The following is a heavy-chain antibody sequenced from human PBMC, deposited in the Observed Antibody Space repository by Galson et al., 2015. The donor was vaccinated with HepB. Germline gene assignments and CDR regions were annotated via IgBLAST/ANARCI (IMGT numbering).Heavy chain of an antibody. CDR2: ISYDGSNK. J-gene: IGHJ4*02. CDR3: ARDAYYDFWSGYYFGGGYFDY. Sequence: SLRLSCAASGFTFSSYAMHWVRQAPGKGLEWVAVISYDGSNKYYADSVKGRFTISRDNSKNTLYLQMNSLRAEDTAVYYCARDAYYDFWSGYYFGGGYFDYWGQGTLVTVSS. D-gene: IGHD3-3*01. CDR1: GFTFSSYA. V-gene: IGHV3-30*04.